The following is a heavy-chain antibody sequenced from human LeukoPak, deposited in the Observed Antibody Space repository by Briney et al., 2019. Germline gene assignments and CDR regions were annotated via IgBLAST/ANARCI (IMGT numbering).Heavy chain of an antibody. J-gene: IGHJ5*02. V-gene: IGHV4-34*01. CDR1: GGSFSGYY. D-gene: IGHD3-10*01. CDR2: INHSGST. CDR3: ARTTGTFDP. Sequence: SETLSLTCAAYGGSFSGYYWSWIRQPPGKGLEWIGEINHSGSTNYNPSLKSRVTISVDTSKNQFSLKLSSVTAADTAVYYCARTTGTFDPWGQGTLVTVSS.